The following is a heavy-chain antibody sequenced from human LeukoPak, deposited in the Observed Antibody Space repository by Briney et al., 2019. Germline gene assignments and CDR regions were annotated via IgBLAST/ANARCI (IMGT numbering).Heavy chain of an antibody. D-gene: IGHD3-22*01. J-gene: IGHJ4*02. CDR1: GGSISSGTYY. CDR2: IYYSGST. V-gene: IGHV4-61*01. Sequence: NSSETLSLTCTVSGGSISSGTYYWSWIRQPPGKGLEWIGYIYYSGSTNYNPSLKSRVTISVDTSKNQFSLKLSSVTAADTAVYYCARGAYYYDSSGYGYWGQGTLVTVSS. CDR3: ARGAYYYDSSGYGY.